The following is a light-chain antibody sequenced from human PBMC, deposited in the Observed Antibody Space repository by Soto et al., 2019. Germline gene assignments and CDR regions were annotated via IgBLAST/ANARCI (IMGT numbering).Light chain of an antibody. Sequence: QSALTQPPSASGSPGQSVTISCTGTSSDVGGYNYVSWYQQHPGKAPKLMISEVSKRPSGVPDRFSGSKSGNTASLTGSGLQAEDEADYYCSSFAGNNNLVFGGGTQLTVL. CDR1: SSDVGGYNY. CDR2: EVS. V-gene: IGLV2-8*01. CDR3: SSFAGNNNLV. J-gene: IGLJ2*01.